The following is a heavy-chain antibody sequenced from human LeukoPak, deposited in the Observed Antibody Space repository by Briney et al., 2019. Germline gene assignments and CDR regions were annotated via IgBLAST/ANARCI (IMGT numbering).Heavy chain of an antibody. V-gene: IGHV1-46*01. CDR1: GYTFTSYY. D-gene: IGHD3-9*01. CDR3: ARVSGYDILTGYYNVAFTGDY. Sequence: ASVKVSCKASGYTFTSYYMHWVRQAPGQGLEWMGIINPSGGSTSYAQKFQGRVTMTTDTSTGTAYMELRSLRSDDTAVYYCARVSGYDILTGYYNVAFTGDYWGQGTLVTVSS. CDR2: INPSGGST. J-gene: IGHJ4*02.